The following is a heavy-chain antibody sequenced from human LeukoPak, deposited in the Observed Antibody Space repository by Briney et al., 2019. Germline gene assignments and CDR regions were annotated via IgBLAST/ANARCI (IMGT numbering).Heavy chain of an antibody. CDR1: GYSFTNYW. D-gene: IGHD6-13*01. J-gene: IGHJ4*02. CDR2: IYPGDSDT. CDR3: ARHEEQQLADY. Sequence: GESLKISCKGSGYSFTNYWIGWVRQMPGKGLEWMGIIYPGDSDTRYSPSFQGQVTLSVDKPISTAYLQWSSLKASDTAMYYCARHEEQQLADYWGQGTLVTVSS. V-gene: IGHV5-51*01.